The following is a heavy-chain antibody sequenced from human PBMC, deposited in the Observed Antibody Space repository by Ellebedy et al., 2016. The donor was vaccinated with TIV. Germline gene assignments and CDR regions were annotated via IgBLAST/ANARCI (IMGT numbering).Heavy chain of an antibody. CDR2: FDPEDGET. Sequence: ASVKVSXXVSGYTLTELSMHWVRQAPGKGLEWMGGFDPEDGETIYAQKFQGRVTMTEDTSTDTAYMELSSLRSEDTAVYYCARGLRLPWRRAFDIWGQGTMVTVSS. V-gene: IGHV1-24*01. J-gene: IGHJ3*02. CDR1: GYTLTELS. D-gene: IGHD5-12*01. CDR3: ARGLRLPWRRAFDI.